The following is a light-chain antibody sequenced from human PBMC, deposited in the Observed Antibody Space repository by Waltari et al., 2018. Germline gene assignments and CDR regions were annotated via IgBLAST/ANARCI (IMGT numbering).Light chain of an antibody. V-gene: IGKV3-11*01. J-gene: IGKJ4*01. CDR1: PSVSNF. Sequence: DIVLTQSPATLSLSPGERATLSCRASPSVSNFVAWYQQKPGQAPRLLIYDASTRATGIPARFSGGGSGTDFTLTISSLEPEDFAVSYCQQRGNWPLTFGGGTKVEIK. CDR2: DAS. CDR3: QQRGNWPLT.